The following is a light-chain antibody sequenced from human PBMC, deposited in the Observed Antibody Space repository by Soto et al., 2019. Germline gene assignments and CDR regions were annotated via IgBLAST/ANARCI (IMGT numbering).Light chain of an antibody. CDR1: QSVSTSY. CDR2: GAS. Sequence: EIVLTQSPGTLSLSPGERATLSCRASQSVSTSYLAWYQQKPGQAPRLLIYGASYRATGIPDRFSGSGSGTDFTLTISRLEPEDFAVYYCQQYVRPPLTFGGGTKVEIK. CDR3: QQYVRPPLT. J-gene: IGKJ4*01. V-gene: IGKV3-20*01.